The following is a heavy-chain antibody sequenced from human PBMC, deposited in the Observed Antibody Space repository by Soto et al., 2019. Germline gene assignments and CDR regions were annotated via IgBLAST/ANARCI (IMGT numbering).Heavy chain of an antibody. CDR3: AKDVGYALDAFDI. CDR1: GFTFDDYA. V-gene: IGHV3-9*01. D-gene: IGHD5-18*01. J-gene: IGHJ3*02. Sequence: EVQLVESGGGLVQPGRSLRLSCAASGFTFDDYAMHWVRQAPGKGLEWVSGISWKSGSIGYADSVKGRFTISRDNAKNSLYLRLNSLRAEDTAVYYCAKDVGYALDAFDIWGQGTMVTVSS. CDR2: ISWKSGSI.